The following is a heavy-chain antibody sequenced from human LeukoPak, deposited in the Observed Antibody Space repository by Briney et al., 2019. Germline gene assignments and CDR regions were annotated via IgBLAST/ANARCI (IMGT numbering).Heavy chain of an antibody. V-gene: IGHV6-1*01. CDR1: GDSVSSNSVT. D-gene: IGHD2-2*01. J-gene: IGHJ5*02. CDR2: TYYRSTWYN. Sequence: QTLSLTCAISGDSVSSNSVTWNWIRQSPARGLEWLVRTYYRSTWYNDYAVSVRGRITVNHDPSNNQFSLHLTSVPPEDTAVYYCARRLTQYDCFDPWGQGILVTVSS. CDR3: ARRLTQYDCFDP.